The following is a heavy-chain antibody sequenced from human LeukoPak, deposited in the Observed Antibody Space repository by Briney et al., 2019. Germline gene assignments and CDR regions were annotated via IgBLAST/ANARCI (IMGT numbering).Heavy chain of an antibody. Sequence: GSLRLSCAASGFTVSSNYITWVRQAPGKGLELVSVIYSGGSTYYADSVKGRFTISRDNSQNTLYLQMNSLRAEDTAVYYCARALYSYGSPGAFDIWGQGTMVTVSS. V-gene: IGHV3-53*01. CDR1: GFTVSSNY. CDR3: ARALYSYGSPGAFDI. J-gene: IGHJ3*02. CDR2: IYSGGST. D-gene: IGHD5-18*01.